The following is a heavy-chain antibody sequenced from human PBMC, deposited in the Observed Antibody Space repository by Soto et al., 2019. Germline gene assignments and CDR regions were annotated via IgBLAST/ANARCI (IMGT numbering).Heavy chain of an antibody. CDR3: TRDMGGRGGY. D-gene: IGHD3-16*01. CDR2: INEDGSTI. CDR1: GFTFSTYW. J-gene: IGHJ4*02. Sequence: EVQLVESGGGLVQPGGSLRLSCAASGFTFSTYWMHWVRQAPGKGLVWVSRINEDGSTINYADSVKGRFTISRDNAKNTLNREVNGRRAEDRAVYYCTRDMGGRGGYWGQGTLVTVSS. V-gene: IGHV3-74*01.